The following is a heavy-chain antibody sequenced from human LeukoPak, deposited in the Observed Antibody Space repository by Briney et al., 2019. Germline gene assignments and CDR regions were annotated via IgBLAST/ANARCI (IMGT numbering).Heavy chain of an antibody. CDR3: ARSQWFGESDYFDY. J-gene: IGHJ4*02. CDR2: INHSGST. D-gene: IGHD3-10*01. Sequence: SETLSLTCAVYGGSFSGYYWSWIRQPPGKGLEWIGEINHSGSTNYNPSLKSRVTISVDTSKNQFSLKLSSVTAADTAVYYCARSQWFGESDYFDYWGQGTLVTVSS. CDR1: GGSFSGYY. V-gene: IGHV4-34*01.